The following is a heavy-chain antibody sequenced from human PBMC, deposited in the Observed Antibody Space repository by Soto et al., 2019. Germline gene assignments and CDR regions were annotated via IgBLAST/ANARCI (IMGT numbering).Heavy chain of an antibody. J-gene: IGHJ5*02. CDR2: TYYRSKXYN. CDR1: GXSVSXXXXX. Sequence: CAISGXSVSXXXXXXNWIRQXXXXXXEWLGRTYYRSKXYNDYAVSVKSRITIXXXXXXNQFXLXLNSVTPEDTAVYYCARXPXSGTLDPWGQGTLVTVSS. V-gene: IGHV6-1*01. D-gene: IGHD6-13*01. CDR3: ARXPXSGTLDP.